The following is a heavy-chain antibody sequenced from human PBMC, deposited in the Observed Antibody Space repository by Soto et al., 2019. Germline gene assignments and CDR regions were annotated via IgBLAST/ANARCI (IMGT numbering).Heavy chain of an antibody. CDR3: AAYSHKGY. J-gene: IGHJ4*02. Sequence: EQLVESGGDLVQPGGSLRLSCAASGFTVSNNYMSWVRQAPGKGLEWVSLIHSGGSTYYADSVKGRVSISRDSSKNTLSLQMNSLRAEDTAMYYCAAYSHKGYWGQGTLVTVSS. CDR1: GFTVSNNY. D-gene: IGHD3-16*01. CDR2: IHSGGST. V-gene: IGHV3-66*01.